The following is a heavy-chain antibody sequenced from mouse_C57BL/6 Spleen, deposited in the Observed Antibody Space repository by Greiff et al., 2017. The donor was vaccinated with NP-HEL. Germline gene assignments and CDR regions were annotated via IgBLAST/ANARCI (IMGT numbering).Heavy chain of an antibody. CDR3: ARDGYEYYAMDY. V-gene: IGHV1-64*01. Sequence: QVQLQQPGAEPVKPGASVKLSCKASGYTFTSYWMHWVKQRPGQGLEWIGMIHPNSGSTNYNEKFKSKATLTVDKSSSTAYMQLSSLTSEDSAVYYCARDGYEYYAMDYWGQGTSVTVSS. CDR1: GYTFTSYW. D-gene: IGHD2-2*01. J-gene: IGHJ4*01. CDR2: IHPNSGST.